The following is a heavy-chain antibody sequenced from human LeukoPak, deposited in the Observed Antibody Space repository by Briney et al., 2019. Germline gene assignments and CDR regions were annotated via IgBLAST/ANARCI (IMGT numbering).Heavy chain of an antibody. CDR2: ISYDGSNK. CDR3: ARGFLDYGDY. Sequence: GGSLRLSCAASGFTFSSYAMHWVRQAPGKGLEWVAVISYDGSNKYYADSVKGRFTISRDNSKNTLYLQMNSLRAEDTAVYYCARGFLDYGDYGGQGTLVTVSS. J-gene: IGHJ4*02. D-gene: IGHD3-3*01. V-gene: IGHV3-30*04. CDR1: GFTFSSYA.